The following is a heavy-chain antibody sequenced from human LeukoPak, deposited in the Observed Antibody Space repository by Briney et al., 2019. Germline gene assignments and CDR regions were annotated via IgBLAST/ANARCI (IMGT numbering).Heavy chain of an antibody. CDR3: ATGNYYDSRGYYTFGH. J-gene: IGHJ4*02. Sequence: GGSLRLSCAASAFTFNKYWMHWVRQAQGKGLGWVSRINGDGTITSYADSVKGGFTISRDNAKNTLYLQMSSLRAEDTAVYYCATGNYYDSRGYYTFGHWGQGTLVTVSS. D-gene: IGHD3-22*01. CDR2: INGDGTIT. V-gene: IGHV3-74*01. CDR1: AFTFNKYW.